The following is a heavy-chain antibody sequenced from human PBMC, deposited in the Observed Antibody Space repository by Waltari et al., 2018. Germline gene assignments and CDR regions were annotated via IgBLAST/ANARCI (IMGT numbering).Heavy chain of an antibody. Sequence: QVQLVESGGGVVQPGRSLRLSCAASGFTFSSYGMHWVRQAPGKGLEWVAVIWYAGSNKDYADSEKGRFTISRDNSKNTLDLQMNSLRAEDTAMYYCAKPLENDYYDTSGHNPYFDFWGQGTLVTVSS. J-gene: IGHJ4*02. CDR1: GFTFSSYG. V-gene: IGHV3-30*18. CDR2: IWYAGSNK. D-gene: IGHD3-22*01. CDR3: AKPLENDYYDTSGHNPYFDF.